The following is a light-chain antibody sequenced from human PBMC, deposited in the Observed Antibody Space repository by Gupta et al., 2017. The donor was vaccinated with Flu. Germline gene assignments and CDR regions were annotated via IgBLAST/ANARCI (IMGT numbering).Light chain of an antibody. Sequence: PSSLSASVGDRVTITCRASQSISSYLNWYQQKPGKAPKLLIYAAYSLQSGVPSTFSGDGSGTDFNLTISSLQPEDFATYHCQQSFSTPWTFGQGTKVGMK. CDR1: QSISSY. V-gene: IGKV1-39*01. CDR3: QQSFSTPWT. CDR2: AAY. J-gene: IGKJ1*01.